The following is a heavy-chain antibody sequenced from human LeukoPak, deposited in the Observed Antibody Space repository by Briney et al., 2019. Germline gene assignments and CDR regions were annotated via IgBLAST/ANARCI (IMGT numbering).Heavy chain of an antibody. Sequence: PGGSLRLSCAASGFTFGNYAMSWVRQAPGKGLEWVSTISDSGSSTYYADSVKGRFTISRDNYKNTLSLQMDSLRAEDTAIYYCAKVPYSDYGSGRPPFMDVWGQGTTVAVSS. V-gene: IGHV3-23*01. J-gene: IGHJ6*02. CDR1: GFTFGNYA. CDR2: ISDSGSST. D-gene: IGHD3-10*01. CDR3: AKVPYSDYGSGRPPFMDV.